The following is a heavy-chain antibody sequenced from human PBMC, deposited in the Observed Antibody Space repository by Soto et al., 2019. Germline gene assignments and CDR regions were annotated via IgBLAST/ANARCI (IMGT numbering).Heavy chain of an antibody. V-gene: IGHV1-46*03. CDR1: GYTFTSYY. CDR2: INPSGGST. CDR3: AIDYDILTGPSDYYYYYGMDV. J-gene: IGHJ6*02. Sequence: GASVKVSCKASGYTFTSYYMHWVRQAPGQGLEWMGIINPSGGSTSYAQKFQGRVTMTRDTSTSTVYMELSSLRSEDTAVYYCAIDYDILTGPSDYYYYYGMDVWGQGTTVTVSS. D-gene: IGHD3-9*01.